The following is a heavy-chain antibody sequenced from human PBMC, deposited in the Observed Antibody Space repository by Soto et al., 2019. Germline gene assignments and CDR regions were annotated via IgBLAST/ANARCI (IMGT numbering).Heavy chain of an antibody. D-gene: IGHD2-2*01. J-gene: IGHJ4*02. CDR1: GFTFSSYA. CDR3: GRCSSTSCHLGSDY. CDR2: ISYDGSNK. V-gene: IGHV3-30-3*01. Sequence: QVQLVESGGGVVQPGTSLRLSCVASGFTFSSYAMNWVRQAPGKGLEWVALISYDGSNKYYADSVKGRFTISRDSSKNTLYLQMISLRDADTAFYYCGRCSSTSCHLGSDYWGQGTLVTVSS.